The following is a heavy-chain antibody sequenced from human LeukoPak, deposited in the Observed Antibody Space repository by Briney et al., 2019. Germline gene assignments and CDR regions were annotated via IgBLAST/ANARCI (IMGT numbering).Heavy chain of an antibody. Sequence: SETLSLTCTVSGGSISSYYWSWIRQPPGKGLEWIGYIYYSGSTNYNPSLKSRVTMSVDTSKNQFSLKLSSVTAADTAVYYCARDFTMVRGVIIKSGHDAFDIWGQGTMVTVSS. CDR2: IYYSGST. D-gene: IGHD3-10*01. CDR1: GGSISSYY. J-gene: IGHJ3*02. V-gene: IGHV4-59*12. CDR3: ARDFTMVRGVIIKSGHDAFDI.